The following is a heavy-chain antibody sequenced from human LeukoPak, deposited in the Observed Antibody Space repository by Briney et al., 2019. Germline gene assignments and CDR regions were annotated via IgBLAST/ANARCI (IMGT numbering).Heavy chain of an antibody. Sequence: GASVKVSCKASGYTFTSYAMNWVRQAPGQGLEWMGWINTNTGNPTYAQGFTGRFVFSLDTSVSTAYLQISSLKAEDTAVYYCARGGPDYYYDSSGLDYWGQGTLVTVSS. V-gene: IGHV7-4-1*02. D-gene: IGHD3-22*01. CDR1: GYTFTSYA. J-gene: IGHJ4*02. CDR2: INTNTGNP. CDR3: ARGGPDYYYDSSGLDY.